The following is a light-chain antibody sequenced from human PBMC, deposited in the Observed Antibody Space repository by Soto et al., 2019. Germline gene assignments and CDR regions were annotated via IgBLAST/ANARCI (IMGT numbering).Light chain of an antibody. Sequence: EIVLTQSPGTLSLSPGERATLSCRASQSVSSSNLAWYQQKPGQAPRLLIYGASSRPTGIPDRFSGSGSGTDFTLTISRLESEDFAVYYCQQYGSTPRTFGQGTKVEIK. CDR3: QQYGSTPRT. CDR1: QSVSSSN. V-gene: IGKV3-20*01. CDR2: GAS. J-gene: IGKJ1*01.